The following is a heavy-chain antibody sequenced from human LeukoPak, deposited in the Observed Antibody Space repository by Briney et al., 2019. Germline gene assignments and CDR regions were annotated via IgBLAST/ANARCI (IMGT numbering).Heavy chain of an antibody. J-gene: IGHJ3*02. CDR2: IYHSGST. D-gene: IGHD3-10*01. V-gene: IGHV4-30-2*02. Sequence: SQALSLTCAVSGGSISSGGYSWSWIRQPPGKGLEWIGYIYHSGSTYYNPSLKSRVTISVDRSKNQFSLNLSSVTAADTAVYYCARGGYYGSGSDDAFDIWGQGTMVTVSS. CDR3: ARGGYYGSGSDDAFDI. CDR1: GGSISSGGYS.